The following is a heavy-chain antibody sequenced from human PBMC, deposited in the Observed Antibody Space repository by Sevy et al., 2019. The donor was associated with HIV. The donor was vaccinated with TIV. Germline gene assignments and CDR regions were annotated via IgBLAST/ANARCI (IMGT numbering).Heavy chain of an antibody. CDR3: ALERLSSAVAEYFHN. V-gene: IGHV3-30-3*01. Sequence: GGSLRLSCAASGFTFNFFSMHWVRQAPGKGLEWAATISFDGSNEHYADSVKRRFTISRDNSKNSLFLQMNSLRADDSAVYYCALERLSSAVAEYFHNWGQGTLVTVSS. CDR1: GFTFNFFS. J-gene: IGHJ1*01. D-gene: IGHD1-1*01. CDR2: ISFDGSNE.